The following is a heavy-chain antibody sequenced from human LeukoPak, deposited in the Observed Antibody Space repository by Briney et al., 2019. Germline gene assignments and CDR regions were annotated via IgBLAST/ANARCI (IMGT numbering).Heavy chain of an antibody. CDR1: GGSISSYY. V-gene: IGHV4-4*07. Sequence: KPSETLSLTCTVSGGSISSYYWSWIRQPAGKGLEWIGRIYTSGSTNYNPSLKSRVTISVDTSKNQFSLKLSSLTAADTAVYYCARDPFITIFGVVIRRDYWGQGTLVTVSS. D-gene: IGHD3-3*01. CDR2: IYTSGST. CDR3: ARDPFITIFGVVIRRDY. J-gene: IGHJ4*02.